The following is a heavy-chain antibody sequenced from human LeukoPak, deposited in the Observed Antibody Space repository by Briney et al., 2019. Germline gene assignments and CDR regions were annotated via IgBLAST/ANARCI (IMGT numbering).Heavy chain of an antibody. V-gene: IGHV4-34*01. CDR2: INHSGST. CDR1: GGTFSGYY. Sequence: SETLSLTCAVYGGTFSGYYWSWIRQPPGKGLEWIGEINHSGSTNYNPSLKSRVTISVDTSKNQFSLKLSSVTAADTAVYYCAREVARRRDFDYWGQGTLVTVSS. J-gene: IGHJ4*02. CDR3: AREVARRRDFDY. D-gene: IGHD2-15*01.